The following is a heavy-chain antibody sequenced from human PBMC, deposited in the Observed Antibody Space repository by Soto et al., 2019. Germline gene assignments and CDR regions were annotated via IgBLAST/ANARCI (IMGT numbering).Heavy chain of an antibody. CDR3: AKGGAYYFDS. CDR2: IYTRGST. V-gene: IGHV4-4*07. Sequence: SETLSLTCPVSGASITNFYWSWIRQYASKGLEWIGRIYTRGSTDYNPSLKSRVTMSIATSKNQVSLTLTSVTAADTAVYYCAKGGAYYFDSWGQEILVPFSS. J-gene: IGHJ4*01. CDR1: GASITNFY.